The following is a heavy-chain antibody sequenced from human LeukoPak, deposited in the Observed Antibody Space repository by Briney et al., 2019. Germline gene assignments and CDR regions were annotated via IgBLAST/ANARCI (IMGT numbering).Heavy chain of an antibody. D-gene: IGHD3-3*01. CDR3: ARVASRRDFTIFGIVY. V-gene: IGHV1-69*02. CDR2: IIPILGIA. J-gene: IGHJ4*02. Sequence: ASVKVSCKASGGTFSSYTISWVRQAPGQGLEWVGRIIPILGIANYAQKFQGRVTITADKSTSTAYMELSSLRSEDTAVYYCARVASRRDFTIFGIVYWGQGTLVTVSS. CDR1: GGTFSSYT.